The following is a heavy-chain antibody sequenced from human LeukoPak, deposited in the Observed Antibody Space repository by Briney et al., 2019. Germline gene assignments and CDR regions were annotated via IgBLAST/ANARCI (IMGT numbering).Heavy chain of an antibody. CDR2: IYSSGTT. CDR1: GGSISSSTYY. CDR3: VRLAPERSANGVGVY. J-gene: IGHJ4*02. D-gene: IGHD3-16*01. V-gene: IGHV4-39*01. Sequence: SETLSLTCTVSGGSISSSTYYWGWIRQPPGKGLEWIGSIYSSGTTHFNPSLKSRVTMSVDTSKNQFSLKLNSVTAADTAVYYCVRLAPERSANGVGVYWGQGTLVTVSS.